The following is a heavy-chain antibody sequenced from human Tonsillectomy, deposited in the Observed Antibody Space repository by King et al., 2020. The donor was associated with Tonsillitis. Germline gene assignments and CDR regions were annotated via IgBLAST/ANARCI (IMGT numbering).Heavy chain of an antibody. D-gene: IGHD5-12*01. V-gene: IGHV1-2*02. J-gene: IGHJ5*02. CDR3: ARGGRTWLRLGWFDP. CDR1: GYTFTGYY. Sequence: QLVQSGAEVKKPGASVKVSCKASGYTFTGYYMHWVRQAPGQGFEWMGWINPNSGGTNYAQKFQGRVTMTRDTSISTAYMELSRMRADDTAVYYCARGGRTWLRLGWFDPWRQGTLVTVSS. CDR2: INPNSGGT.